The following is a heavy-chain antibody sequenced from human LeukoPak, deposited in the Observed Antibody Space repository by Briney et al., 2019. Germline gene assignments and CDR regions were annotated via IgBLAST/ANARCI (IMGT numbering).Heavy chain of an antibody. CDR2: IYTSGST. CDR3: ARKDGDF. CDR1: GGSISSYH. V-gene: IGHV4-4*09. Sequence: SEALSLTCTVFGGSISSYHWTWIRQPPGKGLEWIGYIYTSGSTNYNPSLKSRVTISFDTSKNQISLKLSSVTAADTAVYYCARKDGDFWGQGTLVTVSS. J-gene: IGHJ4*02. D-gene: IGHD2-15*01.